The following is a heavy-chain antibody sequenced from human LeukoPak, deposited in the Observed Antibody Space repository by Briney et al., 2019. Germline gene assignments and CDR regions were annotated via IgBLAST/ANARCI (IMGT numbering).Heavy chain of an antibody. Sequence: GESLKISCRGSGYSFTTYWIGWGRQMPGKGREWMGIIYPGDSDTRYTPPFQGQVTMSADKSITPAYLPWRSLQASDTAMYYCARRQGCSSTSCPPDYWGQGTLVTVSP. D-gene: IGHD2-2*01. CDR3: ARRQGCSSTSCPPDY. J-gene: IGHJ4*02. V-gene: IGHV5-51*01. CDR1: GYSFTTYW. CDR2: IYPGDSDT.